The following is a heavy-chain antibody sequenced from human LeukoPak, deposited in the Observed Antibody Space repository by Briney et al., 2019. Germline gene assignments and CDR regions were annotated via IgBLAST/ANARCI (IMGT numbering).Heavy chain of an antibody. CDR2: IIPIFGTA. CDR3: ARAMATISSWFDP. J-gene: IGHJ5*02. V-gene: IGHV1-69*13. D-gene: IGHD5-24*01. CDR1: GGTFSSYA. Sequence: GASVKGSCKASGGTFSSYAISWVRQAPGQGLEWMGGIIPIFGTANYAQKFQGRVTITADESTSTAYMELSSLRSEDTAVYYCARAMATISSWFDPWGQGTLVTVSS.